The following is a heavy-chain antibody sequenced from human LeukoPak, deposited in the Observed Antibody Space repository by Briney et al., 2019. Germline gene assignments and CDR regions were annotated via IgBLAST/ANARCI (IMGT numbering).Heavy chain of an antibody. CDR2: IYYSGST. Sequence: PSETLSLTCTVSGGSISSYYWSWIRQPPGKGLEWIGYIYYSGSTNYNPSLKSRVTISVDTSKNQFSLKLSSVTAADTAVYYCARGPFIAAAGGRRNSGSYFDYWGQGTLVTVSS. CDR1: GGSISSYY. CDR3: ARGPFIAAAGGRRNSGSYFDY. J-gene: IGHJ4*02. D-gene: IGHD6-13*01. V-gene: IGHV4-59*12.